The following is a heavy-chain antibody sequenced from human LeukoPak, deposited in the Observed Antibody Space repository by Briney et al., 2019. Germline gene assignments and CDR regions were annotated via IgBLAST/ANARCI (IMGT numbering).Heavy chain of an antibody. CDR1: GGTFSSYA. CDR3: TLRTYYYDSSGYSDFDY. CDR2: IIPIFGTA. Sequence: ASVKVSCKASGGTFSSYAISWVRQAPGQGLEWMGGIIPIFGTANYAQKFQGRVTITADESTSTAYMELSSLRSEDTAVYYCTLRTYYYDSSGYSDFDYWGQGTLVTVSS. J-gene: IGHJ4*02. D-gene: IGHD3-22*01. V-gene: IGHV1-69*13.